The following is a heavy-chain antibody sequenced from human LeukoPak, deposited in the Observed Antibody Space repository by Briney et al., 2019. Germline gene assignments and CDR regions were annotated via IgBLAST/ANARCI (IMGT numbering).Heavy chain of an antibody. CDR3: AKDHSSFYYYYMDV. CDR2: INIDGSST. V-gene: IGHV3-74*01. Sequence: PGGSLRLSCAASGFIFTTYWMHWVREAPGKGLVWVARINIDGSSTYYADSVKGRFTISRDNAKNTLYLQMNSLRAEDTAVYYCAKDHSSFYYYYMDVWGKGTTVTVSS. D-gene: IGHD6-13*01. CDR1: GFIFTTYW. J-gene: IGHJ6*03.